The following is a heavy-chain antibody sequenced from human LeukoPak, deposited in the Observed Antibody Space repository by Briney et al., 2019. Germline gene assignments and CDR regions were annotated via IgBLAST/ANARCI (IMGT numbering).Heavy chain of an antibody. V-gene: IGHV3-48*03. CDR3: ARNDYNFDY. Sequence: GSLRLSCAASGFTFSSYGMNWVRQAPGKGLEWVSYISSSGSTIYYADSVQGRFTISRDNAKNSLYLQMSSLRAEDTAVYYCARNDYNFDYWGQGTLVTVSS. CDR1: GFTFSSYG. J-gene: IGHJ4*02. CDR2: ISSSGSTI. D-gene: IGHD3-16*01.